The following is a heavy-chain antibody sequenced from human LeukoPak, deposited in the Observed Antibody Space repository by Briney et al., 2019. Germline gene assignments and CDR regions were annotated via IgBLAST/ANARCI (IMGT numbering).Heavy chain of an antibody. Sequence: SETLSLTCAVYGGSFSGYYWSWIRQPPGKGLEWIGEINHSGSTNYNPSLKSRVTISVDTSKNQFSLKLSSVTAADTAVYYCARDGIQLWLSDYWGQGTLVTVSS. CDR3: ARDGIQLWLSDY. D-gene: IGHD5-18*01. J-gene: IGHJ4*02. CDR2: INHSGST. CDR1: GGSFSGYY. V-gene: IGHV4-34*01.